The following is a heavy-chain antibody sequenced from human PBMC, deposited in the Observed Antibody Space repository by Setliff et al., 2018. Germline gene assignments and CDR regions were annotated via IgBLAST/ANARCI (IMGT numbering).Heavy chain of an antibody. Sequence: GGSLRLSCAASGFSISDHYMDWVRQAPGKGLEWVGRTKNKANAGYMEYAASVKGRVIISRDDSKNSLYLQMYSLKSDDTAVYYCVRAVVIRGSKPLDSWGQGTLVTVSS. CDR1: GFSISDHY. CDR3: VRAVVIRGSKPLDS. D-gene: IGHD3-10*01. V-gene: IGHV3-72*01. J-gene: IGHJ4*02. CDR2: TKNKANAGYM.